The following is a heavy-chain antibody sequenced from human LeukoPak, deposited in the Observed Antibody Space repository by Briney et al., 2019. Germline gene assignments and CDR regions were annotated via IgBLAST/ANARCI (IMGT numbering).Heavy chain of an antibody. D-gene: IGHD1-1*01. Sequence: SQTLSLTCAISGDSVSSNSAAWNWIRQSPSRGLEWLGRTYYRSKWYNDYAVSVKSRITINPDTPKNQFSLQLNSVTPEDTAVYYCARDWVGFSTGTQALFDYWGQGTLVTVSS. CDR2: TYYRSKWYN. V-gene: IGHV6-1*01. CDR3: ARDWVGFSTGTQALFDY. CDR1: GDSVSSNSAA. J-gene: IGHJ4*02.